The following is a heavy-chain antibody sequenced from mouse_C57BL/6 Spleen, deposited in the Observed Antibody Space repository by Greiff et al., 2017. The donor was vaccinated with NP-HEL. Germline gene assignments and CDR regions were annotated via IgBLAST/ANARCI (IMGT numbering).Heavy chain of an antibody. V-gene: IGHV1-82*01. CDR1: GYAFSSSW. J-gene: IGHJ4*01. Sequence: VMLVESGPELVKPGASVKISCKASGYAFSSSWMNWVKQRPGKGLEWIGRIYPGDGDTYYNGKFKGKATLTADKSSSTAYMQLSSLTAEDSSVYFCARDGGWLPDYYAMDYWGQGTSVTVSS. CDR2: IYPGDGDT. D-gene: IGHD2-3*01. CDR3: ARDGGWLPDYYAMDY.